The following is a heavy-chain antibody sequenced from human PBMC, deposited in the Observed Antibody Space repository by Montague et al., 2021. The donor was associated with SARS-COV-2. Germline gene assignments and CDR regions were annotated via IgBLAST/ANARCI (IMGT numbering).Heavy chain of an antibody. CDR3: ARGGDYDFWSGDVNYGMDV. CDR1: GFTVSSNY. V-gene: IGHV3-66*01. CDR2: IYSGGST. D-gene: IGHD3-3*01. J-gene: IGHJ6*02. Sequence: SLRLSCAASGFTVSSNYMSWVRQAPGKGLEWVSVIYSGGSTYYADSVKGRFTISRDNSKNTLYLQMNSLRAEDTAVYYCARGGDYDFWSGDVNYGMDVWGQGTTVTVSS.